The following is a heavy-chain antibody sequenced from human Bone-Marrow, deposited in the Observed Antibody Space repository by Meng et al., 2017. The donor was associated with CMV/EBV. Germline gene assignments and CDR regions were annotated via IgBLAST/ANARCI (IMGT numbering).Heavy chain of an antibody. CDR2: INPNSGGT. D-gene: IGHD6-13*01. J-gene: IGHJ6*02. V-gene: IGHV1-2*02. CDR3: ARDYQYSSSWYTYYYYYGMDV. CDR1: GGTFSSYA. Sequence: ASANVSCKASGGTFSSYAISWVRQAPGQGLEWMGGINPNSGGTNYAQKFQGRVTMTRDTSISTAYMELSRLGSDDTAVYYCARDYQYSSSWYTYYYYYGMDVWGQGTTVTVSS.